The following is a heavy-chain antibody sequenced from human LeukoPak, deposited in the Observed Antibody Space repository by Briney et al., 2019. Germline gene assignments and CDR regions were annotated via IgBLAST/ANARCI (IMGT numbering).Heavy chain of an antibody. V-gene: IGHV1-69*01. CDR2: IIPIFHAT. CDR1: GGTLTKHA. J-gene: IGHJ6*03. Sequence: GSSVKVSCKASGGTLTKHAISWARQAPGQGLEWIGGIIPIFHATTYAQKFQGRVTITADESTSAAYMELSRLRSEDTALYYCSREVTGGDSAIGGYYYYYNDVWGKGTTVTVSS. CDR3: SREVTGGDSAIGGYYYYYNDV. D-gene: IGHD2-21*02.